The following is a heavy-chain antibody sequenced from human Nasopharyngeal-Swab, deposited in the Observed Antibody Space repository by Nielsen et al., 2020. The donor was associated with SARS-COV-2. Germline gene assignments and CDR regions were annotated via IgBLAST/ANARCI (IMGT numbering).Heavy chain of an antibody. CDR1: GFTFSSYA. CDR2: ISSNGGST. CDR3: RGWLTTFDI. Sequence: GESLKISCSASGFTFSSYAMHWVRQAPGKGLEYVSAISSNGGSTYYADSVKGRFTISRDSAKNSLYLQMNSLRAEDTALYYCRGWLTTFDIWGQGTLVTVSS. V-gene: IGHV3-64*04. D-gene: IGHD3-22*01. J-gene: IGHJ3*02.